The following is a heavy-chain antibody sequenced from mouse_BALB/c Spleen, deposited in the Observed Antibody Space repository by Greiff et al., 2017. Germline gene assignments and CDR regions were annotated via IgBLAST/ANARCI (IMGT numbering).Heavy chain of an antibody. CDR1: GYSFTGYY. D-gene: IGHD2-14*01. J-gene: IGHJ4*01. CDR2: ISCYNGAT. Sequence: LVKTGASVKISCKASGYSFTGYYMHWVKQSHGKSLEWIGYISCYNGATSYNQKFKGKATFTVDTSSSTAYMQFNSLTSEDSAVYYCARDYRYDGSYYAMDYWGQGTSVTVSS. CDR3: ARDYRYDGSYYAMDY. V-gene: IGHV1S34*01.